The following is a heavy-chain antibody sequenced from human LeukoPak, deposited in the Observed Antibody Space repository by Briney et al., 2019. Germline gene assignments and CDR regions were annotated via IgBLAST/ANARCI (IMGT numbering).Heavy chain of an antibody. J-gene: IGHJ4*02. Sequence: GGSLRLSCAASGFTFSGSAMHWVRQASGKGLEGVCRIRSKANSYATAYAASVKGRFTISRDDSKNTAYLQMNSLKTEDTAVYYCTRRAGSSGWPFDYWGRGTLVTVSS. CDR2: IRSKANSYAT. V-gene: IGHV3-73*01. D-gene: IGHD6-19*01. CDR1: GFTFSGSA. CDR3: TRRAGSSGWPFDY.